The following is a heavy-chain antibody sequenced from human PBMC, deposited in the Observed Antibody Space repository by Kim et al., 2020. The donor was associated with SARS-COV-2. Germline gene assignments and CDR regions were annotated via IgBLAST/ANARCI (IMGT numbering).Heavy chain of an antibody. J-gene: IGHJ4*02. V-gene: IGHV1-18*01. Sequence: ASVKVSCKASGYTFTSHGISWVRQAPGQGLEWMGWISAYNGNTNYAQKLQGRVTMTTDTSTSTAYMELRSLRSDDTAVYYCAREDSWWEPSSADDWGQGTLVTVSS. D-gene: IGHD1-26*01. CDR1: GYTFTSHG. CDR2: ISAYNGNT. CDR3: AREDSWWEPSSADD.